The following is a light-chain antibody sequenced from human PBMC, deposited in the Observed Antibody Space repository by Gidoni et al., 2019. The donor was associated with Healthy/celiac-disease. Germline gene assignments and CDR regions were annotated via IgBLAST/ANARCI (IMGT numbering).Light chain of an antibody. CDR2: AAS. Sequence: DIQMTQSPSSLSASVGDRVTITCRASQSSSSYLNWYQQKPGKAPKLLIYAASSLQSGVPSRFSGSGSGTDFTLTISSLQPEDFANYYCQQSYSTLTFGPGTKVEIK. J-gene: IGKJ3*01. CDR3: QQSYSTLT. V-gene: IGKV1-39*01. CDR1: QSSSSY.